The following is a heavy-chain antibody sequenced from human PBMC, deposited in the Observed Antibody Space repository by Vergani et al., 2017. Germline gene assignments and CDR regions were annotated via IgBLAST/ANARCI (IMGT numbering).Heavy chain of an antibody. J-gene: IGHJ4*02. Sequence: EVQLVESGGGLVQPGRSLRLSCTASGFTFGDYAMSWVRQAPGKGLEWVGFIRSKAYGGTTEYAASVKGRFTISRDDSKSIAYLQMTSLKTEDTAVYYCTRDRRWFGELSDFDYGGQGTLVTVSS. CDR2: IRSKAYGGTT. V-gene: IGHV3-49*04. D-gene: IGHD3-10*01. CDR1: GFTFGDYA. CDR3: TRDRRWFGELSDFDY.